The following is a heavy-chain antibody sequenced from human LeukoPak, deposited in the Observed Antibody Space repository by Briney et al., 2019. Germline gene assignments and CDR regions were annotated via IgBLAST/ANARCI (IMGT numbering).Heavy chain of an antibody. J-gene: IGHJ3*02. D-gene: IGHD5-18*01. V-gene: IGHV3-7*01. CDR1: GFTFSSYW. CDR3: ARASGYSYGSDAFDI. CDR2: IKQDGSEK. Sequence: GGSLRLSCAASGFTFSSYWMSWVRQAPGKGLEWVANIKQDGSEKYYVDSVKDRFTISRDNAKNSLYLQMNSLRAEDTAVYYCARASGYSYGSDAFDIWSQGTMVTVSS.